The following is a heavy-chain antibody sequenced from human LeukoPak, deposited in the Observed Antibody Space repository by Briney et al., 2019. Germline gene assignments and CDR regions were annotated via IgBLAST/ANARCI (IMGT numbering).Heavy chain of an antibody. CDR3: ARVDYGDNNWFDP. CDR2: INTNTGNP. D-gene: IGHD4-17*01. CDR1: GGTFSSYA. Sequence: ASVKVSCKASGGTFSSYAISWVRQAPGQGLEWMGWINTNTGNPTYAQGFTGRFVFSLDTSVSTAYLQISSLKAEDTAVYYCARVDYGDNNWFDPWGQGTLVTASS. V-gene: IGHV7-4-1*02. J-gene: IGHJ5*02.